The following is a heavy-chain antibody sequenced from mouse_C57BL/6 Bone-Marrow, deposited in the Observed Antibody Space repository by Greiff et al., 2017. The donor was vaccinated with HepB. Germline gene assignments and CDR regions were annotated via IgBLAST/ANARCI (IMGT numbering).Heavy chain of an antibody. V-gene: IGHV1-61*01. CDR1: GYTFTSYW. Sequence: QVHVKQPGAELVRPGSSVKLSCKASGYTFTSYWMDWVKQRPGQGLEWIGNIYPSDSETHYNQKFKDKATLTVDKSSSTAYMQLSSLTSEDSAVYYCAKVFAYWGQGTLVTVSA. CDR2: IYPSDSET. J-gene: IGHJ3*01. CDR3: AKVFAY.